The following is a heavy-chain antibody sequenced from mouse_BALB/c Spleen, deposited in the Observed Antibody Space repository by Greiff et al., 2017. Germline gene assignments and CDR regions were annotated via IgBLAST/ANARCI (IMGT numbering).Heavy chain of an antibody. CDR2: IRNKANGYTT. CDR3: ARDGATGNFAY. J-gene: IGHJ3*01. D-gene: IGHD3-1*01. V-gene: IGHV7-3*02. CDR1: GFTFTDYY. Sequence: EVNLVESGGGLVQPGGSLRLSCATSGFTFTDYYMSWVRQPPGKALEWLGFIRNKANGYTTEYSASVKGRFTISRDNSQSILYLQMNTLRAEDSATYYCARDGATGNFAYWGQGTLVTVSA.